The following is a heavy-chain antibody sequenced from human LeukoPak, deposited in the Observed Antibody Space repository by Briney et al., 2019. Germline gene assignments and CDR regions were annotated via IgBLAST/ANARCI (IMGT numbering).Heavy chain of an antibody. D-gene: IGHD2-21*02. J-gene: IGHJ3*02. Sequence: SETLSLTCAVSGGSISSSNWWSWVRQPPGEGLEWIGEIYHSGSTNYNPSLKSRVTISVDKSKNQFSLKLSSVTAADTAVYYCATVYCGGDCYAFDIWGQGTMVTVSS. CDR1: GGSISSSNW. CDR2: IYHSGST. CDR3: ATVYCGGDCYAFDI. V-gene: IGHV4-4*02.